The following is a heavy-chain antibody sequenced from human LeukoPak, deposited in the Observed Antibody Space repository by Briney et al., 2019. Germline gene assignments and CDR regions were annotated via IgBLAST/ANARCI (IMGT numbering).Heavy chain of an antibody. CDR2: ISTAGDP. D-gene: IGHD6-13*01. J-gene: IGHJ3*02. Sequence: GGSPRLSCTASGFTFSSYDMHWVRQDKGKGLEWVSAISTAGDPYYLGSVKGRFTISRENAKNSFYLQMNSLRAEDTAVYYCARDIWAAAGEGAFDIWGQGTMVTVSS. CDR3: ARDIWAAAGEGAFDI. CDR1: GFTFSSYD. V-gene: IGHV3-13*05.